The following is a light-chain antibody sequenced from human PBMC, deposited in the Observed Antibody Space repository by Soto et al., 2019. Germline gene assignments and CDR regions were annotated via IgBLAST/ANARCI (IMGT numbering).Light chain of an antibody. Sequence: DIVLTQSPGTLSLSPGERATLSCRASQSVSSNLAWYQQKPGQAPRLLIYDVSNRATGIPARFSGSGSGTDFTLTISSLEPEDFAVYYCQQRRTFGQGTKVDIK. CDR3: QQRRT. CDR1: QSVSSN. V-gene: IGKV3-11*01. J-gene: IGKJ1*01. CDR2: DVS.